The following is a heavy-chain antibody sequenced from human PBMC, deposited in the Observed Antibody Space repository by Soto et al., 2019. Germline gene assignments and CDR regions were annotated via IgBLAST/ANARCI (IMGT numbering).Heavy chain of an antibody. Sequence: GVSLRLSCAASGFTFSSYDMHWVRQATGKGLEWVSAIGTAGDTYYPGSVKGRFTISRENAKNSLYLQMNSLRAGDTAVYYCARGHSYCTNGVCYYYYGMDVWGQGTTVTVSS. J-gene: IGHJ6*02. D-gene: IGHD2-8*01. CDR1: GFTFSSYD. V-gene: IGHV3-13*01. CDR3: ARGHSYCTNGVCYYYYGMDV. CDR2: IGTAGDT.